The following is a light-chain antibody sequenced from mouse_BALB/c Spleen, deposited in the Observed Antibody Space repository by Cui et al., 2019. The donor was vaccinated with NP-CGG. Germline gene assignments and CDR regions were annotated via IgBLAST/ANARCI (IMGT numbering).Light chain of an antibody. CDR1: TGAVTTSNY. V-gene: IGLV1*01. Sequence: PVVTHQSSLTTSPGETVTLTCRSSTGAVTTSNYANWVQEKPDHLFTGLIGGTNNRAPGVPARFSGSLIGDKAALTITGAQTEDEAIYFCALWYSNHWVFGGGTKLTVL. J-gene: IGLJ1*01. CDR2: GTN. CDR3: ALWYSNHWV.